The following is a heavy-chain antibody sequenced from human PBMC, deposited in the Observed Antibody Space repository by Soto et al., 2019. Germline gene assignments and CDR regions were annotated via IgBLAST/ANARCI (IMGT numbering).Heavy chain of an antibody. V-gene: IGHV4-59*01. CDR2: IYYSGST. Sequence: SETLSLTCTVSGSSISSYYWSWIRQPPGKGLEWIGYIYYSGSTNYNPSLKSRVTISVDTSKNQFSLKLSSVTAADTAVYYCARDGERGIAARGHYYYYYGMDVWGQGTTVTVSS. CDR1: GSSISSYY. D-gene: IGHD6-6*01. J-gene: IGHJ6*02. CDR3: ARDGERGIAARGHYYYYYGMDV.